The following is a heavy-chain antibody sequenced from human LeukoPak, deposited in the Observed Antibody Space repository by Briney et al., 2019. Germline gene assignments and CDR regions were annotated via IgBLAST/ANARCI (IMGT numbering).Heavy chain of an antibody. CDR3: ARGRWAYYYYYGMDV. CDR2: IIPIFGTA. J-gene: IGHJ6*02. V-gene: IGHV1-69*13. D-gene: IGHD3-16*01. CDR1: GGTFSSYA. Sequence: ASVKVSCKASGGTFSSYAISWVRQAPGQGLEWMGGIIPIFGTANYAQKFQGRVTITADESTSTAYMELSSLRSEDTAVYYCARGRWAYYYYYGMDVWDQGTTVTVSS.